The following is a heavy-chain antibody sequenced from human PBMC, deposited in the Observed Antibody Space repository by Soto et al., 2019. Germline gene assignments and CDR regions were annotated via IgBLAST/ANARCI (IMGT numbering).Heavy chain of an antibody. D-gene: IGHD3-10*01. CDR2: INHSGST. J-gene: IGHJ5*02. CDR3: ARAPAGYNWLDP. Sequence: LSLTCAVYGGSFSGYYWSWIRQPPGKGLEWIGEINHSGSTNYNPSLKSRVTISVDTSKNQFSLKLSSVTAADTAVYYCARAPAGYNWLDPCGQGPLVTVSS. CDR1: GGSFSGYY. V-gene: IGHV4-34*01.